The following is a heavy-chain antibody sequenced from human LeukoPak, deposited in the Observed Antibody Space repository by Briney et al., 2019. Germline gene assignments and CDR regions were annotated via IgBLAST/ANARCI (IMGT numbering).Heavy chain of an antibody. Sequence: GGSLRLSCAASGFTFSSFALSWVRQAPGKGLEWVSLITANGDSTYYADSVKGRFTISRDNSKNSLSLQMNSLRTEDTALYYCAKDIEAGTAGFSFDYWGQGTLVAVSS. D-gene: IGHD2-21*02. V-gene: IGHV3-43*02. CDR3: AKDIEAGTAGFSFDY. J-gene: IGHJ4*02. CDR2: ITANGDST. CDR1: GFTFSSFA.